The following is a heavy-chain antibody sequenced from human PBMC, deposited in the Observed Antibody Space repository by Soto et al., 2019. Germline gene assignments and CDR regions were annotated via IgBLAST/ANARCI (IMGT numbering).Heavy chain of an antibody. CDR3: ARVAGSPDY. D-gene: IGHD1-26*01. CDR2: LNPKSGMT. J-gene: IGHJ4*02. CDR1: GYTFTTYD. V-gene: IGHV1-8*01. Sequence: QVQLVQSGPEVKKPGASVKVSCKASGYTFTTYDFNWVRQAPGQGLEWMGWLNPKSGMTGSAQKFQGRVTMTRDSYISTVYMELSSLRSEDKAVYYCARVAGSPDYWGQGTLVTVSS.